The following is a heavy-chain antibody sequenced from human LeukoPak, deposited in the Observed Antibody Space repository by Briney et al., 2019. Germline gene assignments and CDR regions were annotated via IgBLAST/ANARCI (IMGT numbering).Heavy chain of an antibody. CDR3: ARDSYYYDSSGYSRGYFDY. V-gene: IGHV4-38-2*02. CDR1: GYSISSGYY. D-gene: IGHD3-22*01. Sequence: PSETLSLTCAVSGYSISSGYYWGWIRQPPGKGLEWIGRTYHSGSTYYNPSLKSRFTISVDTSKNQSSLKLSSVTAADTAVYYCARDSYYYDSSGYSRGYFDYWGQGTLVTVSS. CDR2: TYHSGST. J-gene: IGHJ4*02.